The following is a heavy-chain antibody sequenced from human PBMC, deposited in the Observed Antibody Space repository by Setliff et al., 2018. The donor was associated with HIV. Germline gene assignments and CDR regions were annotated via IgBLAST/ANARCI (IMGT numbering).Heavy chain of an antibody. Sequence: SETLSLTCTVSGGSISSYYWSWSRQPPGKGLEWIGYIFNSGSNSYNPTLKSRVTISVNTSKTQFSLTLTSVTAADTALYFCANFPGGGDANHYFENWGQGILVTVSS. CDR3: ANFPGGGDANHYFEN. V-gene: IGHV4-59*01. D-gene: IGHD3-16*01. J-gene: IGHJ4*02. CDR2: IFNSGSN. CDR1: GGSISSYY.